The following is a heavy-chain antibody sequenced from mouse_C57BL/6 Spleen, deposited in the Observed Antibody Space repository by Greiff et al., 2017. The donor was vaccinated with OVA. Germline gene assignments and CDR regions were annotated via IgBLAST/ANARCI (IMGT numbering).Heavy chain of an antibody. V-gene: IGHV1-82*01. Sequence: QVQLQQSGPELVKPGASVKISCKASGYAFSRSWMNWVKQRPGTGLEWIGRIYPGDGDTNYNGKFKGKATLTADKSSSTAYMQLSSLTSEDSAVYFCADDGYYQFAYWGQGTLVTVSA. CDR3: ADDGYYQFAY. CDR2: IYPGDGDT. J-gene: IGHJ3*01. CDR1: GYAFSRSW. D-gene: IGHD2-3*01.